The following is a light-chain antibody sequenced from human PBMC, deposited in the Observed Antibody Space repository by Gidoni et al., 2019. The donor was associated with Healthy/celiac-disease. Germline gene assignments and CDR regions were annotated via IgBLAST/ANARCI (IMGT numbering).Light chain of an antibody. Sequence: QSVLTQPPSASGTPGQRVTISCSGSSSNIGSNYVYWYQQLPGTAPKLLIYRNNQRPSGVPDRFSGSKSGTSASLAISGLRSEDEADYYCAAWDDSLSGLNWVFDGGTKLTVL. CDR3: AAWDDSLSGLNWV. CDR1: SSNIGSNY. J-gene: IGLJ3*02. CDR2: RNN. V-gene: IGLV1-47*01.